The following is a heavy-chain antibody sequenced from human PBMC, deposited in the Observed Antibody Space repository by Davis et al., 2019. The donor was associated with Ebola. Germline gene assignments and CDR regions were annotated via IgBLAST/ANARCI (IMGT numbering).Heavy chain of an antibody. Sequence: GGSLRLSCAASGFTFSSYAMHWVRQAPGKGLEWVAVISYDGSNKYYADSVKGRFTISSDNSKNTLYLQMNSLRAEDTAVYYCARCFIADYLTGYSSNHYYYYGMDVWGQGTTVTVSS. J-gene: IGHJ6*02. D-gene: IGHD6-13*01. CDR2: ISYDGSNK. V-gene: IGHV3-30*04. CDR1: GFTFSSYA. CDR3: ARCFIADYLTGYSSNHYYYYGMDV.